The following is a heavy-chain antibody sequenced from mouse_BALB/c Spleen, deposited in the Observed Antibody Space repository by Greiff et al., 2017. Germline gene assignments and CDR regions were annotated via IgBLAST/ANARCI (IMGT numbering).Heavy chain of an antibody. CDR2: ISYDGSN. J-gene: IGHJ4*01. CDR3: ARDGKRDAMDY. CDR1: GYSITSGYY. V-gene: IGHV3-6*02. D-gene: IGHD2-1*01. Sequence: VQLQQSGPGLVKPSQSLSLTCSVTGYSITSGYYWNWIRQFPGNKLEWMGYISYDGSNNYNPSLKNRISITRDTSKNQFFLKLNSVTTEDTATYYCARDGKRDAMDYWGQGTSVTVSS.